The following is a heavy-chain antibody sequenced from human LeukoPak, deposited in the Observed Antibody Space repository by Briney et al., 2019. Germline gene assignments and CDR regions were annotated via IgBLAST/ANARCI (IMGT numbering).Heavy chain of an antibody. Sequence: ASVKVSCKVSGYTLTELSMHWVRQAPGKGLEWMGGFDPEDGETIYAQKFQGRVTMTEDTSTDTAYMELSSLRSEDTAVYYCATDPLGSSGYDYPRYWGQETLVTVSS. CDR1: GYTLTELS. D-gene: IGHD5-12*01. CDR2: FDPEDGET. J-gene: IGHJ4*02. CDR3: ATDPLGSSGYDYPRY. V-gene: IGHV1-24*01.